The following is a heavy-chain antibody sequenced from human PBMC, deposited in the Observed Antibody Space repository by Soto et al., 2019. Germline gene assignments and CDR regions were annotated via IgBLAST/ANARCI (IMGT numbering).Heavy chain of an antibody. V-gene: IGHV3-23*01. CDR1: GFTFNNYA. Sequence: GSLRLTCAASGFTFNNYAMTWVRQAPGKGLEWVSAISGSGGSTYYADSVKGRFTISRDNSKNTLYLQMNILRAEDTAVYFCAKGDPYDILTFLDYWGQGTLVTVSS. J-gene: IGHJ4*02. CDR2: ISGSGGST. CDR3: AKGDPYDILTFLDY. D-gene: IGHD3-9*01.